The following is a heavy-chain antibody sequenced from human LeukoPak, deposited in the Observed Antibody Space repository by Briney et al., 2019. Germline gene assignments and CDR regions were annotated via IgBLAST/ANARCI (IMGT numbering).Heavy chain of an antibody. CDR2: MNPNSGNT. D-gene: IGHD2-8*01. CDR3: ARDVYGGYLDY. J-gene: IGHJ4*02. CDR1: GYTFTSYD. V-gene: IGHV1-8*01. Sequence: ASVKVSCKASGYTFTSYDINWVRQATGQGLEWMGWMNPNSGNTGYAQKFQGRVTMTTDTSTSTAYMELRSLRSDDTAVYYCARDVYGGYLDYWGQGTLVTVSS.